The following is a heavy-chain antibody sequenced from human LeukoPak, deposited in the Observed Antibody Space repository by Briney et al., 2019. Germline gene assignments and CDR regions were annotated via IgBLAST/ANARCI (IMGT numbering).Heavy chain of an antibody. D-gene: IGHD5-24*01. V-gene: IGHV3-30*18. J-gene: IGHJ4*02. CDR3: AKDIGDGNRVADY. Sequence: GGSLRLSCAPSGFTFSSYGMHWVRQAPGKGLEWVAVISYDGSNQYHADSVKGRFTISRDNSKNTLYLQMNSLRAEDTAVYYCAKDIGDGNRVADYWGQGTLVTVSS. CDR1: GFTFSSYG. CDR2: ISYDGSNQ.